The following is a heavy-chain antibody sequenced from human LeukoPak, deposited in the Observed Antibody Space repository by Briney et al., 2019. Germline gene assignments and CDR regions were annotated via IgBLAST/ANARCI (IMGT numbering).Heavy chain of an antibody. D-gene: IGHD3-16*02. V-gene: IGHV4-59*08. CDR3: ARHAPPTYYDYVWGSYRSSYFDY. CDR1: GGSISSYY. J-gene: IGHJ4*02. Sequence: SETLSLTCTVSGGSISSYYWSWIRQPPGKGLEWIGYIYYSGSTNYNPSLKSRVTISVDTSKNQFSLKLSSVTAADTAVYYCARHAPPTYYDYVWGSYRSSYFDYWGQGTLVTVSS. CDR2: IYYSGST.